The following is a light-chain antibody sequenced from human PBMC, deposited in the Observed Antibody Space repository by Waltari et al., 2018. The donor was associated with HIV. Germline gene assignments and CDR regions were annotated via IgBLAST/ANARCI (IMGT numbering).Light chain of an antibody. CDR3: CSFAGSTSWV. CDR2: EAT. V-gene: IGLV2-23*01. Sequence: QSALTPPASVSGSPGQSTTFSCTGTRSYLISNNFVSWYQQHPGKPPKLMNYEATKRPSGVSYRLSGSKSGNTASLTISGLQAEDEADYYCCSFAGSTSWVFGGGTKLTVL. CDR1: RSYLISNNF. J-gene: IGLJ3*02.